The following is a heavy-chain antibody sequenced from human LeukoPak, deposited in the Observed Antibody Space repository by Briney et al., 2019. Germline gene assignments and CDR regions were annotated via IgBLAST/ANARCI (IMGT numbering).Heavy chain of an antibody. V-gene: IGHV4-4*02. J-gene: IGHJ4*02. D-gene: IGHD2-15*01. Sequence: SETLSLTCAVSGVSISSSNWWSWVRQPPGKGLEWIGEIYHSGSTNYNPSLKSRVTISVDKSKNQFSLKLSSVTAADTAVYYCASGYCSGDGCYNFDFWGQGTLVTVSS. CDR2: IYHSGST. CDR1: GVSISSSNW. CDR3: ASGYCSGDGCYNFDF.